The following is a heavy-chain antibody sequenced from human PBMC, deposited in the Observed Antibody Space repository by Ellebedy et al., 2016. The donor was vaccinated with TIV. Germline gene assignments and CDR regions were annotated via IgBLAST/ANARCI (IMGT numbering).Heavy chain of an antibody. Sequence: PGGSLRLSCAASGFIFSNYWMHWVRHAPGKGLVWVSRINSDGSSTSYADSVKGRFTMSRDNAKNTLYLQMNSLRTEDTAVYYCARVGSSIDYWGQGTLVTVSS. V-gene: IGHV3-74*01. CDR3: ARVGSSIDY. CDR2: INSDGSST. CDR1: GFIFSNYW. D-gene: IGHD5-12*01. J-gene: IGHJ4*02.